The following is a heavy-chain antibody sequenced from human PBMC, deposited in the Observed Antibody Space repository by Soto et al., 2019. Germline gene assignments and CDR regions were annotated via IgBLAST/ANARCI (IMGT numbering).Heavy chain of an antibody. CDR3: ARDRPTSSIRARDYYYAMDV. CDR1: GYSFITYG. CDR2: ISTYNGNT. V-gene: IGHV1-18*01. D-gene: IGHD6-6*01. J-gene: IGHJ6*02. Sequence: QVQLVQSGAEVKKPGASVKVSCKASGYSFITYGISWVRQAPGQGLEGMGWISTYNGNTKYAQKLQGRVTMTTDTSTTTGYMEPRSLRSDDTAVYYCARDRPTSSIRARDYYYAMDVWGQGTTVTVSS.